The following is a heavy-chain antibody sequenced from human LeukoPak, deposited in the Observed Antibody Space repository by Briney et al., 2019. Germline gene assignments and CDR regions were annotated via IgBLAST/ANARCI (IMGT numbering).Heavy chain of an antibody. CDR3: ARGDRGTGQHFDY. D-gene: IGHD1-1*01. CDR1: GFTVSNNY. J-gene: IGHJ4*02. Sequence: PGGSLRLSCAASGFTVSNNYMTWVRQARGKGLEWVSIIFAGVGTYYADSVRGRFTISRDNSKNTLYLQMNSLEAEDAAVYYCARGDRGTGQHFDYWGQGTLVTVS. CDR2: IFAGVGT. V-gene: IGHV3-53*01.